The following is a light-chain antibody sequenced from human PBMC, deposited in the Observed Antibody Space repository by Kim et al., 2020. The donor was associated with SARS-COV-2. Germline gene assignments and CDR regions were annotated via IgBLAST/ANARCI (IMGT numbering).Light chain of an antibody. J-gene: IGKJ1*01. Sequence: PWERATLSCRASQSVSSSYLAWYQQKPVQPPRLLIYGASSRATGIPDRFSGSGSGTDFTLTISRLEPEDLAVYYCQHYGSSPRTFGQGTKVDIK. CDR3: QHYGSSPRT. V-gene: IGKV3-20*01. CDR1: QSVSSSY. CDR2: GAS.